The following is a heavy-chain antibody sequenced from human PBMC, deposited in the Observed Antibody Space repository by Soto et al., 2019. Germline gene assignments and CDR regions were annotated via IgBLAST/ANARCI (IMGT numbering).Heavy chain of an antibody. CDR1: NGSISNFY. CDR3: ARSSHKESWFDP. J-gene: IGHJ5*02. D-gene: IGHD6-13*01. V-gene: IGHV4-4*07. CDR2: IHGSGSA. Sequence: LSETLSLTCTVANGSISNFYWNWIRQSAGKGLEWIGRIHGSGSATYNPSLRSRVTMSVDTSKNQFSLKVNSVTGADTAVYYCARSSHKESWFDPWGQGTLVTVFS.